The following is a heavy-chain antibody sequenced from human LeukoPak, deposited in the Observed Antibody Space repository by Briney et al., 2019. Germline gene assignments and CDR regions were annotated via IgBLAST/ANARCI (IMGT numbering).Heavy chain of an antibody. Sequence: ASVNVSCKASGYTSTSNYIHWVRQAPGQGLEWMGLVNPSGGSTTYAQMFQGRVTMTGDTSTSTVYLELSSLRSEDTAVYYCAKGGVAGTFDYWGQGTQVTVSS. V-gene: IGHV1-46*01. D-gene: IGHD6-19*01. CDR3: AKGGVAGTFDY. J-gene: IGHJ4*02. CDR1: GYTSTSNY. CDR2: VNPSGGST.